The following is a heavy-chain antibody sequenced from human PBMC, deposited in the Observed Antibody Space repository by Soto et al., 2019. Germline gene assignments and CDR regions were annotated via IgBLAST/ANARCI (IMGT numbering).Heavy chain of an antibody. J-gene: IGHJ3*02. D-gene: IGHD3-22*01. CDR2: IYYSGNT. CDR1: GGSISSSSYF. Sequence: QLQLQESGPGLAKPSETLSLTCTVSGGSISSSSYFWDWIRQPPGKALEWIGSIYYSGNTYYNPSLKSRVTVYVDRSKNQFSLKLCSVTAADTALYSCARRMKDSSSAGGFDIWGQGTMVTVSS. CDR3: ARRMKDSSSAGGFDI. V-gene: IGHV4-39*01.